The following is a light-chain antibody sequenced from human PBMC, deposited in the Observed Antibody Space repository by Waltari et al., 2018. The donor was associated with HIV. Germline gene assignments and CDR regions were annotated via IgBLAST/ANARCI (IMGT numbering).Light chain of an antibody. J-gene: IGLJ2*01. Sequence: VNFSCSGSSSNIQNNYVSWYQHIPGTAPKLLIFENNERPSGIPDRFSGSKSGTSATLAVTGLQIGDEADYYCATWDTDLIGVVFGGGTKLTVL. CDR3: ATWDTDLIGVV. V-gene: IGLV1-51*02. CDR2: ENN. CDR1: SSNIQNNY.